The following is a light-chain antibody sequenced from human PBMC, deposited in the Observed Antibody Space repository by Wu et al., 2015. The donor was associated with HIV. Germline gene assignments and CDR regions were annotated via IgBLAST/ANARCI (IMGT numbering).Light chain of an antibody. V-gene: IGKV3-20*01. Sequence: EIVLTQSPATLSLSPGERATLSCRASQSVSSSSLTWYQQKPGQAPRLLIYGASNRATGIPGRFSGSGSGTDFTLTISRLEPEDFAVYYCQQYRSSPYSFGQGTKLEIK. J-gene: IGKJ2*03. CDR1: QSVSSSS. CDR3: QQYRSSPYS. CDR2: GAS.